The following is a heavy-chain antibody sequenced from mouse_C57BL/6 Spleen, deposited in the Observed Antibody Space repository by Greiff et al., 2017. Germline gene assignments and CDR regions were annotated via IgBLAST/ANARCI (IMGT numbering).Heavy chain of an antibody. CDR1: GFSLTSYG. V-gene: IGHV2-5*01. CDR3: AKEGYDGYYYYAMDY. Sequence: VQLQQSGPGLVQPSQSLSITCTVSGFSLTSYGVHWVRQSPGKGLEWLGVIWRGGSTDYNAAFMSRLSITKDNSKSQVFFKMNSLQADDTAIYYCAKEGYDGYYYYAMDYWGQGTSVTVSS. D-gene: IGHD2-3*01. CDR2: IWRGGST. J-gene: IGHJ4*01.